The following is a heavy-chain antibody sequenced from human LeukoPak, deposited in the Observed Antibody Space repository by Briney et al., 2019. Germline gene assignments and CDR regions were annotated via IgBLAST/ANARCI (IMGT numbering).Heavy chain of an antibody. Sequence: PSETLSLTCTVSGGSISSYYWSWIRQPPGKGLEWIGYIYYSGSTNYNPSLKSRVTISVDTSKNQFSLKLSSVTAADTAVYYCARVVVAVGSYYFDYWGQGTLVTVSS. CDR3: ARVVVAVGSYYFDY. V-gene: IGHV4-59*01. CDR1: GGSISSYY. D-gene: IGHD2-15*01. J-gene: IGHJ4*02. CDR2: IYYSGST.